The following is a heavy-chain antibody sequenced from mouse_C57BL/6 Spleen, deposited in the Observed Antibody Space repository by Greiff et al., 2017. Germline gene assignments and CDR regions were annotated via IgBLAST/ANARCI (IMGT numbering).Heavy chain of an antibody. CDR2: ISDGGSST. D-gene: IGHD1-1*01. Sequence: EVHLVESGGGLVKPGGSLKLSCAASGFTFSSYAMSWVRQTPEKRLEWVATISDGGSSTYYPDNVKGRFTISRDNAKNNLYLQMSHLKSEDTAMYYCARDGILRSAYYFDYWGQGTTLTVSA. CDR3: ARDGILRSAYYFDY. J-gene: IGHJ2*01. V-gene: IGHV5-4*01. CDR1: GFTFSSYA.